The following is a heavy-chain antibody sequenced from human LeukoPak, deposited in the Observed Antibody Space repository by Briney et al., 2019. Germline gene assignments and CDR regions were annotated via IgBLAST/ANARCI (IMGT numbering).Heavy chain of an antibody. V-gene: IGHV3-7*01. Sequence: GGSLRLACAASGFTFTTFWMSWVRQAPGKGREWVANINQDGSAKRYVDSVKGRFTITRDNAKNSLDLQMNSLRVEDTAVYYCARGTGVDYWGQGTLVSVSS. CDR3: ARGTGVDY. J-gene: IGHJ4*02. D-gene: IGHD3-10*01. CDR2: INQDGSAK. CDR1: GFTFTTFW.